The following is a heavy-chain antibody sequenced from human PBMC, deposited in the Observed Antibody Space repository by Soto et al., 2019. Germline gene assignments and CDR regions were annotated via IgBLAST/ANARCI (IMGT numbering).Heavy chain of an antibody. V-gene: IGHV1-18*01. D-gene: IGHD4-4*01. CDR3: ARVYSSRFDP. J-gene: IGHJ5*02. CDR1: GYTFTSYG. CDR2: ISAYNGNT. Sequence: ASVKVCCKASGYTFTSYGFSWVRQAPGQGLEWMGWISAYNGNTNYAQKLQGRVTMTTDTSTSTAYMELRSLRFDDTPVYYCARVYSSRFDPWGQGTLVTVSS.